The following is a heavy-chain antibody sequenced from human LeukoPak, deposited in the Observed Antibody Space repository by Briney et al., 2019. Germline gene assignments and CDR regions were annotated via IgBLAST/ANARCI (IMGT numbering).Heavy chain of an antibody. J-gene: IGHJ3*02. CDR2: ISTSSSYI. CDR1: GFTFSTYT. Sequence: PGGSLRLSCAASGFTFSTYTINWVRQAPGKGLEWVSSISTSSSYIYYADSVKGRFTISRNNVKNSLYLQMNSLRAEDTAVYYCARGRVGQWLVDAFDIWGQGTMVTVSS. D-gene: IGHD6-19*01. V-gene: IGHV3-21*01. CDR3: ARGRVGQWLVDAFDI.